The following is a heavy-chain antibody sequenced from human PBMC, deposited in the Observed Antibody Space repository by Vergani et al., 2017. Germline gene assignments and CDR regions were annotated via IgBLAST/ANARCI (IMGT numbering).Heavy chain of an antibody. CDR1: GFTFSSYA. CDR3: ERDPCSGGSCYSHFDY. V-gene: IGHV3-30*04. J-gene: IGHJ4*02. CDR2: ISYDGSNK. D-gene: IGHD2-15*01. Sequence: QVQLVESGGGVVQPGRSLRLSCAASGFTFSSYAMHWVRQAPGKGLEWVAVISYDGSNKYYADSVKGRFTISRDNSKNTLYLQMNSLRAEDTAVYYCERDPCSGGSCYSHFDYWGQGTLVTVSS.